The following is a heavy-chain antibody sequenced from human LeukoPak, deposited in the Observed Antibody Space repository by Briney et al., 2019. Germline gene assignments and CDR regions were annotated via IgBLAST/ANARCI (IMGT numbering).Heavy chain of an antibody. CDR3: ARSYCRGGSCYSGDAFDF. CDR1: GFTFSSYA. CDR2: ITSSSSYI. Sequence: GGSLRLSCAASGFTFSSYAMSWVRQAPGKGLEWVSSITSSSSYIYYADSVKGRFTISRDNAKNSLYLQMNSLRVEDTAVYYCARSYCRGGSCYSGDAFDFWGQGTMVTVSS. D-gene: IGHD2-15*01. V-gene: IGHV3-21*01. J-gene: IGHJ3*01.